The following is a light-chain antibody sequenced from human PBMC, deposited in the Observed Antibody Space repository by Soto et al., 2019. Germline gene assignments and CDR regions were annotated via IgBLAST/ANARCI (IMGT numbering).Light chain of an antibody. J-gene: IGLJ1*01. V-gene: IGLV2-14*01. CDR2: EVT. CDR1: SSDIGRYNF. CDR3: SSYTSVTTFVV. Sequence: QSALTQPASVSGSPGQSITISCTGTSSDIGRYNFVSWYQQHPGKAPKLLVYEVTNRPSGVSNRFSDSKSGNTASLTIFGLQTEDEADYYCSSYTSVTTFVVFGTGTKVTVL.